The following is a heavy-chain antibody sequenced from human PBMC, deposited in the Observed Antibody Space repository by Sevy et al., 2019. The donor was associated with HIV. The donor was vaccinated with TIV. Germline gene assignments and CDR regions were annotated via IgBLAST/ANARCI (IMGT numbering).Heavy chain of an antibody. Sequence: GGSLRLSCAASGFTVSSNYMSWVRQAPGKGLEWVSVIYSGGSTYYADSVKGRFTSSRDNSKNTLYLQMNSLRAEDTAVYYCARVQGTGFPYYYYGMDVWGQGTTVTVSS. CDR2: IYSGGST. V-gene: IGHV3-53*01. CDR3: ARVQGTGFPYYYYGMDV. CDR1: GFTVSSNY. D-gene: IGHD2-15*01. J-gene: IGHJ6*02.